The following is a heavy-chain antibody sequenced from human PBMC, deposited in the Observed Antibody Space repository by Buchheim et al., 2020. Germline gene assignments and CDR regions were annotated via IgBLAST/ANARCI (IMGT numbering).Heavy chain of an antibody. V-gene: IGHV1-8*01. J-gene: IGHJ6*02. CDR2: MNPNSGNT. Sequence: QVQLVQSGAEVKKPGASVKVSCKASGYTFTSYDINWVRQATGQGLEWMGWMNPNSGNTGYAQKFQGRVTMTRNTSISTASMELSSLRSEDTAVYYCARVGEDIVLVPAAIDRNYYYYGMDVWGQGTT. D-gene: IGHD2-2*01. CDR1: GYTFTSYD. CDR3: ARVGEDIVLVPAAIDRNYYYYGMDV.